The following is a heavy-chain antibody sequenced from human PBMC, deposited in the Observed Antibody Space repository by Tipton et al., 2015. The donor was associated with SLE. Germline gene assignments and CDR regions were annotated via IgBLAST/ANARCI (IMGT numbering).Heavy chain of an antibody. Sequence: TLSLTCTVSGGSISTYYWSWIRQPPKQGLEWIGWIYHTGSTDYNPSLKSRVTISVDTSKNQFSLRLSSVTAADTAVYYCARYGDDYGDNAHALETWGQGTLVIVSA. CDR3: ARYGDDYGDNAHALET. CDR2: IYHTGST. D-gene: IGHD4-17*01. V-gene: IGHV4-59*01. CDR1: GGSISTYY. J-gene: IGHJ3*02.